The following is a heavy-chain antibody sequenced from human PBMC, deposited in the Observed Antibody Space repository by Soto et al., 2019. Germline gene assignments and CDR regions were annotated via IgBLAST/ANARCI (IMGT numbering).Heavy chain of an antibody. CDR3: ARDRGMVITTTGYFDY. D-gene: IGHD2-15*01. Sequence: EVQLVESGGSLVQPGGSLRLSCAASGFTFSTYWMSWVRQAPGKGLEWVANKEPEGNEVYLEDYVKSRFTISIDNVKNSLYVQLNSLRADDTAVYYCARDRGMVITTTGYFDYWSQGTLVTVSS. CDR2: KEPEGNEV. V-gene: IGHV3-7*01. CDR1: GFTFSTYW. J-gene: IGHJ4*02.